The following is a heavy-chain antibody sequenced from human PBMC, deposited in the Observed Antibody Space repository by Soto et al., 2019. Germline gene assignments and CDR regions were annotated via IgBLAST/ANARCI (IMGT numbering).Heavy chain of an antibody. CDR2: IIPIFGTA. Sequence: QVQLVQSGAEVKKPGSSVKVSCKASGGTFSSYAISWVRQAPGQGLEWMGGIIPIFGTANYAQKFQGRVTITADKSTSTANMERRSRRYEGTAVYCGARGGERERQGGGFDYWGQGTLVTVSS. D-gene: IGHD3-16*01. CDR1: GGTFSSYA. J-gene: IGHJ4*02. CDR3: ARGGERERQGGGFDY. V-gene: IGHV1-69*06.